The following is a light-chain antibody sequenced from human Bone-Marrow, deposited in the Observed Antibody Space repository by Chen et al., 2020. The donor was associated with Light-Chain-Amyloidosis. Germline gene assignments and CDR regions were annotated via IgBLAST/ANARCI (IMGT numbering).Light chain of an antibody. V-gene: IGLV1-47*01. CDR1: SSKIGSNY. CDR3: ATWDDSLSGWV. CDR2: KSN. Sequence: QSVLTQPPSASGTPGQRVTISCSGSSSKIGSNYVIWYQQLPGTAPKLLLYKSNERPSGVPERVSGSKSGSSASLAISGLRSEDEADYYCATWDDSLSGWVFGGGTKLTVL. J-gene: IGLJ3*02.